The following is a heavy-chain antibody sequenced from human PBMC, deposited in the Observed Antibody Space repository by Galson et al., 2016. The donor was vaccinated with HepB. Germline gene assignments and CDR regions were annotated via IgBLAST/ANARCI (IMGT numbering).Heavy chain of an antibody. CDR2: IIPRFGTT. J-gene: IGHJ3*02. CDR1: GCTFSSYA. CDR3: AREDYYHSSGSYEHGFDI. V-gene: IGHV1-69*06. D-gene: IGHD3-22*01. Sequence: SVKVSCKASGCTFSSYAISWMRQAPGQGLEWMGGIIPRFGTTDYPQKFQGRVTVTADKSTSTVYMELSTLRSEDTAVYYCAREDYYHSSGSYEHGFDIWGQGTMVTVSS.